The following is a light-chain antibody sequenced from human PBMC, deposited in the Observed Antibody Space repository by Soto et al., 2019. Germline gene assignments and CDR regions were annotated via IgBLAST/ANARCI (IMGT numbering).Light chain of an antibody. Sequence: QSVLTQPASVSGSPGQSITISCTGTSSDVVGYNYVSWYQQQPGKAPKFMIYDVTNRPSGVSNRFSGSKSGNTASPTISGLQAEDEADYYCCSYTTSNTRQLVFGTGTKVTVL. CDR1: SSDVVGYNY. V-gene: IGLV2-14*01. J-gene: IGLJ1*01. CDR2: DVT. CDR3: CSYTTSNTRQLV.